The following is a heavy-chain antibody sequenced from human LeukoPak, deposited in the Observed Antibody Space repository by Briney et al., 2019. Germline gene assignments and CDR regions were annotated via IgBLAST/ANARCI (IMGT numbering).Heavy chain of an antibody. V-gene: IGHV4-59*01. CDR3: ARGAFSGYGDFGFDY. CDR1: GGSISSYY. J-gene: IGHJ4*02. D-gene: IGHD4-17*01. Sequence: PSETLSLTCSVSGGSISSYYWSWIRQPPGKGLEWIGHIYASGSANYNPSLKSRLTISVDTSKNQFSLKLSSVTAADTAVYYCARGAFSGYGDFGFDYWGQGTLVTASS. CDR2: IYASGSA.